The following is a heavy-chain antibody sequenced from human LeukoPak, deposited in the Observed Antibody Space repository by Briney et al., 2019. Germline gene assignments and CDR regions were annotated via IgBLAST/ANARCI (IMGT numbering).Heavy chain of an antibody. Sequence: SETLSLTCAVYGGSFSGYYWSWLRQPPGKGLEWIGEINHSGGTNYNPSLKSRVTISVDTSKNQFSLKLSSVTAADTAVYYCARVRYGLQSNFDYWGQGTLVTVSS. CDR2: INHSGGT. D-gene: IGHD5-24*01. CDR1: GGSFSGYY. V-gene: IGHV4-34*01. J-gene: IGHJ4*02. CDR3: ARVRYGLQSNFDY.